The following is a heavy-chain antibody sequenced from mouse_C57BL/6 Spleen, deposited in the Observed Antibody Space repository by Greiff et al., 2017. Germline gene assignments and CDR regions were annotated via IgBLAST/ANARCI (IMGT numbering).Heavy chain of an antibody. D-gene: IGHD4-1*01. CDR2: ISSGGDYI. CDR1: GFTFSSYA. CDR3: TRPLGSYLYFDV. J-gene: IGHJ1*03. V-gene: IGHV5-9-1*02. Sequence: EVMLVESGEGLVKPGGSLKLSCAASGFTFSSYAMSWVRQTPEKRLEWVAYISSGGDYIYYADTVKGRFTISRDNARNTLDLQMSSLKSEDTAMYYCTRPLGSYLYFDVWGTGTTVTVSS.